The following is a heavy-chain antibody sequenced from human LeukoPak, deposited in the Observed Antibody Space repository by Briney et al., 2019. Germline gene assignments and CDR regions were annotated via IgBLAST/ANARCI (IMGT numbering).Heavy chain of an antibody. Sequence: GRSLRLSCAASGFTFDDYAMHWVRQAPGKGLEWVSGISWNSGSIGYADSVKGRFTISRDNAKNSLYLQMNSLRAEDMALYYCAKEIGSSWYGNYFDYWGQGTLVTVSS. CDR1: GFTFDDYA. J-gene: IGHJ4*02. D-gene: IGHD6-13*01. CDR3: AKEIGSSWYGNYFDY. CDR2: ISWNSGSI. V-gene: IGHV3-9*03.